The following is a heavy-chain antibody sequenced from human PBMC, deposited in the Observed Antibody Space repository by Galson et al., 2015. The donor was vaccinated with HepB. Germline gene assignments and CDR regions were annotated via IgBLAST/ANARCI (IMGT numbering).Heavy chain of an antibody. CDR1: GGSISSYY. CDR3: ARVPLGEQLADDYWYFDL. J-gene: IGHJ2*01. CDR2: IYTSGST. D-gene: IGHD6-6*01. V-gene: IGHV4-4*07. Sequence: LSLTCTVSGGSISSYYWSWIRQPAGKGLEWIGRIYTSGSTNYNPSLKSRVTMSVDTSKNQFSLKLSSVTAADTAVYYCARVPLGEQLADDYWYFDLWGRGTLVTVSS.